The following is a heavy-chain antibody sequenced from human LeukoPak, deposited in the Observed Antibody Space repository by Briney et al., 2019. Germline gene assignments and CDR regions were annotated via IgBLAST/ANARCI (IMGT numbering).Heavy chain of an antibody. D-gene: IGHD4-17*01. CDR1: GFTFSSYA. Sequence: GGSLRLSCAASGFTFSSYAMSWVRQAPGKGLEWVSGISGSGGSTYYADSVKGRFTISRDNSKNTLYLQMNSLRAEDTAVYYCAKAPAGGDYAGDWGQGTLVTVSS. J-gene: IGHJ4*02. CDR2: ISGSGGST. CDR3: AKAPAGGDYAGD. V-gene: IGHV3-23*01.